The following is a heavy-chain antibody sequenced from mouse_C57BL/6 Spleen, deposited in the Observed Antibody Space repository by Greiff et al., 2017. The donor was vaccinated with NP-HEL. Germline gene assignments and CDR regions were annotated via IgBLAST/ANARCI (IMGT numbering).Heavy chain of an antibody. Sequence: MLVESGGDLVKPGGSLKLSCAASGFTFSSYGMSWVRQTPDKRLEWVATISSGGSYTYYPDSVKGRFTISRDNAKNTLYLQRSSLKSEDTAMYYCARHEGYSNSGTWFAYWGQGTLVTVSA. J-gene: IGHJ3*01. CDR2: ISSGGSYT. D-gene: IGHD2-5*01. CDR1: GFTFSSYG. V-gene: IGHV5-6*02. CDR3: ARHEGYSNSGTWFAY.